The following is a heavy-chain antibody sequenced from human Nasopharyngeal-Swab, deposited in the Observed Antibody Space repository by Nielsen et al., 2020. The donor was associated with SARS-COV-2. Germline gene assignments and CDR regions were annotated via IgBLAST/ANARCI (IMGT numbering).Heavy chain of an antibody. D-gene: IGHD3-22*01. Sequence: VRQAPGKGLEWASYISSSSSTIYYADSVKGRFTISRDNAKNSLYLQMNSLRAEDTAVYYCARALHIYYYDSSGYFGDAFDIWGQGTMVTVSS. CDR2: ISSSSSTI. V-gene: IGHV3-48*01. J-gene: IGHJ3*02. CDR3: ARALHIYYYDSSGYFGDAFDI.